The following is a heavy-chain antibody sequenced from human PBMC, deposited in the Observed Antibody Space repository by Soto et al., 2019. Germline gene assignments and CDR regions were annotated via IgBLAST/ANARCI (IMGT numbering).Heavy chain of an antibody. V-gene: IGHV4-59*01. CDR3: ARYRYEYSSSSGLNWFDP. CDR2: IYYSGST. D-gene: IGHD6-6*01. CDR1: GGSISSYY. J-gene: IGHJ5*02. Sequence: SETLSLTCTVSGGSISSYYWSWIRQPPGKGLEWIGYIYYSGSTNYNPSLKSRVTISVDTSKNQFSLKLSSVTAADTAVYYCARYRYEYSSSSGLNWFDPWGRGTLVTVSS.